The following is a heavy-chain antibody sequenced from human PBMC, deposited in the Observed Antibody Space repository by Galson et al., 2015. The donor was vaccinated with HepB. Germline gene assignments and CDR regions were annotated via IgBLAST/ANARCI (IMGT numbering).Heavy chain of an antibody. CDR2: ISWDGGST. CDR1: GFTFDDYA. Sequence: SLRLSCAASGFTFDDYAMHWVRQAPGKGLEWVSLISWDGGSTYYADSVKGRFAISRDNSKNSLYLQMNSLRAEDTALYYCAKDSGAGYDYWGQGTLVTVSS. J-gene: IGHJ4*02. D-gene: IGHD1-26*01. V-gene: IGHV3-43D*03. CDR3: AKDSGAGYDY.